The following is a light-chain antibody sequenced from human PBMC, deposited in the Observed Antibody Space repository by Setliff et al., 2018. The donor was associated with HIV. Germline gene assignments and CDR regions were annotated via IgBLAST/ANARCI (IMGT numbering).Light chain of an antibody. Sequence: QSALTQPASVSGSPGQSITISCTGISSDVGGYYSVSWYQQHPGKAPKLMIYDVINRPSGASNRFSGSRSGNTASLTISGLQVEDEADYYCSSYTTSSTLYVFGPGTKVTVL. J-gene: IGLJ1*01. CDR3: SSYTTSSTLYV. CDR2: DVI. V-gene: IGLV2-14*03. CDR1: SSDVGGYYS.